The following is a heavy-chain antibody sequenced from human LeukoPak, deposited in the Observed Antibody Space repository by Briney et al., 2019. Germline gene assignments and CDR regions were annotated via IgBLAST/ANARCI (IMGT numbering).Heavy chain of an antibody. Sequence: ASVKVSCKASGGTFSSYAMSWVRQAPGQGLEWMGGIIAIFGTANYAQKFQGRVTITADESTSTAYMELSSLRSEDTAVYYCARSRSSSSSIVRYYYYGMDVWGQGTTVTVSS. CDR2: IIAIFGTA. V-gene: IGHV1-69*13. CDR3: ARSRSSSSSIVRYYYYGMDV. CDR1: GGTFSSYA. D-gene: IGHD6-6*01. J-gene: IGHJ6*02.